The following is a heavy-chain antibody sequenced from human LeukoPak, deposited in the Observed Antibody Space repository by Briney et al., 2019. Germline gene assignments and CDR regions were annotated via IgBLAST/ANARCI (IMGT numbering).Heavy chain of an antibody. D-gene: IGHD3-10*01. CDR2: IYYSGST. CDR1: GGSFSSYY. Sequence: SETLSLTCAVYGGSFSSYYWSWIRQPPGKGLEWIGYIYYSGSTNYNPSLKSRVTISVDTSKNQFSLKLSSVTAADTAVYYCAGWAMVRGAGLDYWGQGTLVTVSS. J-gene: IGHJ4*02. CDR3: AGWAMVRGAGLDY. V-gene: IGHV4-59*12.